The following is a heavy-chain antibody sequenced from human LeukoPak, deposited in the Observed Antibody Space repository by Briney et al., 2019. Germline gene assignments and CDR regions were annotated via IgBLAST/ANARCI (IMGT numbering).Heavy chain of an antibody. D-gene: IGHD3-3*01. V-gene: IGHV1-8*01. CDR3: ARGPAERFLEWLFVDY. CDR1: GYTFTSYD. J-gene: IGHJ4*02. Sequence: ASVKVSCKASGYTFTSYDINWVRQATGQGLEWMGWMNPNSGNTGYAQKFQGRVTMTRHTSIRTAYMELSSLRSEDTAVYYCARGPAERFLEWLFVDYWGQGTLVTVSS. CDR2: MNPNSGNT.